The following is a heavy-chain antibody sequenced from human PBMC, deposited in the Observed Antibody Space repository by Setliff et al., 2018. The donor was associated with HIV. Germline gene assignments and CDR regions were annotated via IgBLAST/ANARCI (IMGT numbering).Heavy chain of an antibody. CDR1: GGTFSSYA. CDR3: ATNREQLTMTYYSYYMDV. D-gene: IGHD6-13*01. CDR2: IIPIFGTT. V-gene: IGHV1-69*13. Sequence: SVKVSCKASGGTFSSYAISWVRRAPGQGPEWMGAIIPIFGTTKYAQRFQGRVTIPADASTSTAYMELSSLRSEDTAVYYCATNREQLTMTYYSYYMDVWGKGTTVTVSS. J-gene: IGHJ6*03.